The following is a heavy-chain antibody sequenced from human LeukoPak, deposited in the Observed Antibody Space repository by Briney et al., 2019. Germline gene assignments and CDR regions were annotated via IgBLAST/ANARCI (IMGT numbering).Heavy chain of an antibody. CDR2: ISNTRTTI. V-gene: IGHV3-11*04. J-gene: IGHJ4*02. CDR3: ARDLYRIVVVPHYFDY. CDR1: GFNFNDFY. Sequence: PGGSLRLSCAASGFNFNDFYMSWIRQAPGKGLEWVSSISNTRTTIYYADSVKGRFTISRDNAKNSLYLQMNSLRAEDTAVYYCARDLYRIVVVPHYFDYWGQGTLVTVSS. D-gene: IGHD3-22*01.